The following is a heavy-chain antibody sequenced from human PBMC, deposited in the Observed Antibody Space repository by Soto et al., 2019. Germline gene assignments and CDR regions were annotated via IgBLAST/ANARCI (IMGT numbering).Heavy chain of an antibody. CDR3: ARDGDYGSPVDYYYGMDV. V-gene: IGHV4-59*01. CDR1: GGSISSYY. J-gene: IGHJ6*02. Sequence: TSETLSLTCTVSGGSISSYYWSWIRQPPGKGLEWIGYIYYSGSTNYNPSLKSRVTISVDTSKDQFSLELSRLRSDDTAVYYCARDGDYGSPVDYYYGMDVWGQGTTVTVSS. D-gene: IGHD3-10*01. CDR2: IYYSGST.